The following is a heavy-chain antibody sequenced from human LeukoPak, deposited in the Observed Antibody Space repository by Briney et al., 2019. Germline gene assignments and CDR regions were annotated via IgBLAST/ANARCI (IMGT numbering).Heavy chain of an antibody. V-gene: IGHV4-59*01. CDR1: GGSISSYY. CDR3: ATSPGYSSSWYDAFDI. D-gene: IGHD6-13*01. J-gene: IGHJ3*02. CDR2: IYYSGST. Sequence: KPSETLSLTCTVSGGSISSYYWSWIRQPPGKGLEWIGYIYYSGSTNYNPSLKSRVTISVDTSKNQFSLKLSSVTAADTAVYYCATSPGYSSSWYDAFDIWGQGTMVTVSS.